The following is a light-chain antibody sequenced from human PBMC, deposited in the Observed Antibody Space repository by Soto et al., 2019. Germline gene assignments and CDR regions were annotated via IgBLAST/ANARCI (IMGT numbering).Light chain of an antibody. Sequence: EIVMTQSPATLSVSPGESVNVSFRASQIFRSNLAWYQRRPGQAPRLLIYGSSTRAPGVPARFSGSASGTEFTLTISGLHSEDFAVYSCKQYNHXPRTFGKGTRLXI. CDR1: QIFRSN. CDR2: GSS. CDR3: KQYNHXPRT. J-gene: IGKJ5*01. V-gene: IGKV3-15*01.